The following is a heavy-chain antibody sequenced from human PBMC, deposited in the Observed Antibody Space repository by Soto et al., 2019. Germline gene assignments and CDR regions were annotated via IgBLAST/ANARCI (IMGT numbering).Heavy chain of an antibody. CDR1: GYIFTTYC. D-gene: IGHD6-6*01. J-gene: IGHJ4*02. Sequence: QVQLVQSGAQVKKPGASVRVSCRASGYIFTTYCLSWVRQAPGQGLEWLGWISPYNGDTKYAQKLQGRLTMTTDTSTSTTSMELSSLGPDDTAVYYFARHRGCSSSNFNEFWGPGTLVTVSS. CDR2: ISPYNGDT. CDR3: ARHRGCSSSNFNEF. V-gene: IGHV1-18*04.